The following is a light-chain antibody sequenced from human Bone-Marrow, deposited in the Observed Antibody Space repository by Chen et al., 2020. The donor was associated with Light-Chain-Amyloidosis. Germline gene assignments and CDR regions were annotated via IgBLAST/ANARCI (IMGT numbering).Light chain of an antibody. J-gene: IGLJ2*01. CDR2: RDT. V-gene: IGLV3-25*03. CDR1: DLPTKY. CDR3: QSADSSGTYEVI. Sequence: SYELTQPPSVSVSPVQTARITCSGDDLPTKYAYWYQQKPGQAPVLVIHRDTERPSGIDERFSGSSSGTTATLTISGVQAEDEADYHCQSADSSGTYEVIFGGGTKLTVL.